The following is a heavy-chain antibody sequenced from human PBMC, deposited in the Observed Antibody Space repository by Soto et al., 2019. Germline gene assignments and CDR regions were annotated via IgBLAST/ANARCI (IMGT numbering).Heavy chain of an antibody. CDR2: MNPKRSNP. D-gene: IGHD1-7*01. V-gene: IGHV1-8*01. Sequence: QVQLVQSGAEVKKPWASVKVSCKTSGYTFTRYDINWVRQVNGQGLEWMGWMNPKRSNPGSAQKFQGRVTMARHTSISTAYMALNSLRSEDTAVYYCARNYPEAQYGLGHWGQGTLVTVFS. CDR3: ARNYPEAQYGLGH. CDR1: GYTFTRYD. J-gene: IGHJ4*02.